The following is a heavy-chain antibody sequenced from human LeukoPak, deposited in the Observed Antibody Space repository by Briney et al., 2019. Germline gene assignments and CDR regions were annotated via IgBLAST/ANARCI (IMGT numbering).Heavy chain of an antibody. Sequence: PGGSLRLSCAASGFTFSSYAMSWVRQAPGKGLEWVSAISGSGGSTYYADSVKGRFTISRDNSKNTLYLRMNSLRAEDTAVYYCAKDRNFWSGYYSAFDIWGQGTMVTVSS. D-gene: IGHD3-3*01. CDR1: GFTFSSYA. J-gene: IGHJ3*02. CDR2: ISGSGGST. V-gene: IGHV3-23*01. CDR3: AKDRNFWSGYYSAFDI.